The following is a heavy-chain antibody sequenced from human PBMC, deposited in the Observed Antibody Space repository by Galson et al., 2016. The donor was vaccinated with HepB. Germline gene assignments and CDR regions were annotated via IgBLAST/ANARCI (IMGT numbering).Heavy chain of an antibody. CDR3: YGMDV. J-gene: IGHJ6*02. V-gene: IGHV1-8*01. CDR1: GYTFINYD. Sequence: SVKVSCKASGYTFINYDIYWVRQATGQGLEWMGWMDPKSGATGYAQKFQGRVTMTRDTSINTAYMELGSLRSEDTAVYYCYGMDVWGQGTTVTVSS. CDR2: MDPKSGAT.